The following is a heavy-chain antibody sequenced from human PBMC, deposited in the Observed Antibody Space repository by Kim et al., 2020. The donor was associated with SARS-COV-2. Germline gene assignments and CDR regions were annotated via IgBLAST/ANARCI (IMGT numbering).Heavy chain of an antibody. CDR2: ISSDGTYT. CDR3: ARGQFELVF. Sequence: GGSLRLSCAASGLTFSDYYMSWIRQAPGKGLEWISYISSDGTYTYYADSVKGRFTISRDNAKNSLYLQMNRLRVEDTAVYYCARGQFELVFWGQGTLVTV. D-gene: IGHD1-7*01. J-gene: IGHJ4*02. V-gene: IGHV3-11*05. CDR1: GLTFSDYY.